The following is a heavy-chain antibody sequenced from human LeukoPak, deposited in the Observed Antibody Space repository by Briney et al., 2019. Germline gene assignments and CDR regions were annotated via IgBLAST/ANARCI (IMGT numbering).Heavy chain of an antibody. D-gene: IGHD3-3*01. CDR2: ISGSGGST. J-gene: IGHJ4*02. CDR3: AKVGMEWLLPFDY. V-gene: IGHV3-23*01. CDR1: GFTFSSYA. Sequence: GGSLRLSCAASGFTFSSYAMSWVRQAPGKGLEWVSAISGSGGSTYYADSVKGRSTISRDNSKNTLYLQMNSLRAEDTAVYYCAKVGMEWLLPFDYWGQGTLVTVSS.